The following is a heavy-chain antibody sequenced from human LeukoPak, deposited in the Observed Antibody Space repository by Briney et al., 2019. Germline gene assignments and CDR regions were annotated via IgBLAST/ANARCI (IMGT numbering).Heavy chain of an antibody. Sequence: GRSLRLSCAASGFTFITSPMHWVRQAPGKGLEWVAVTSHDEADKYYADSVKGRFTISRDNSNNILYLQMNSLRPEDTAIYYCASDTFGSIDYWGQGILVTVSS. CDR1: GFTFITSP. V-gene: IGHV3-30-3*01. CDR2: TSHDEADK. D-gene: IGHD2/OR15-2a*01. J-gene: IGHJ4*02. CDR3: ASDTFGSIDY.